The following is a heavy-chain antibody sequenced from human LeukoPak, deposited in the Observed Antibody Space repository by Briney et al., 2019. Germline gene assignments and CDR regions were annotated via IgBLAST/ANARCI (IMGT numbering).Heavy chain of an antibody. J-gene: IGHJ4*02. CDR1: GFTFSSYS. Sequence: GGSLRLSCAASGFTFSSYSMNWVRQAPGKGLEWVSSISSSSRYIYYADSVKGRFTISRDNAKNSLYLQMNSLRAEDTAVYYCARSKAPDYWGQGTLVTVSS. V-gene: IGHV3-21*01. CDR3: ARSKAPDY. D-gene: IGHD5/OR15-5a*01. CDR2: ISSSSRYI.